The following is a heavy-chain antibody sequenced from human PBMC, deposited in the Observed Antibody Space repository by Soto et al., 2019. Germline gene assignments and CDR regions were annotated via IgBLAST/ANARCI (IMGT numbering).Heavy chain of an antibody. D-gene: IGHD5-12*01. CDR1: GFTVSSSNY. CDR2: IYTGGTT. V-gene: IGHV3-53*01. J-gene: IGHJ4*02. Sequence: SGGSLRLSCVVSGFTVSSSNYMSWVRQAPGKGLEWVSVIYTGGTTYYADSVKGRFTISRDNSKNTLYLQMNSLRAEDTAVYYCHGYGYWGQGPLVTVSS. CDR3: HGYGY.